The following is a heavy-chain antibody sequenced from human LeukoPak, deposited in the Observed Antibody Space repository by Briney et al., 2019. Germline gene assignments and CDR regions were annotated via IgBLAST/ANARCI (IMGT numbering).Heavy chain of an antibody. V-gene: IGHV4-59*01. CDR1: DGSIISYY. J-gene: IGHJ4*02. CDR3: ARDSELYGDYGGWGY. D-gene: IGHD4-17*01. CDR2: IYHSGST. Sequence: PSETLSLTCTASDGSIISYYWSWIRQPPGKGREWIGYIYHSGSTNYNPSLKSRVTISVDTSKKQFSLQLSSVTAADTAVYYCARDSELYGDYGGWGYWGQRTLVTVSS.